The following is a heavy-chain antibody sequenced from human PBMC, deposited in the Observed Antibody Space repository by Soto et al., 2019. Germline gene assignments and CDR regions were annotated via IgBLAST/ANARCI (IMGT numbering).Heavy chain of an antibody. V-gene: IGHV1-69*13. CDR1: GGTFSSYA. J-gene: IGHJ6*02. CDR2: IIPIFGTA. CDR3: ARHPGGRGHYYGMDV. D-gene: IGHD2-15*01. Sequence: SVKVSCKASGGTFSSYAISWVRQAPGQGLEWMGGIIPIFGTANYAQKFQGRVTITADESTSTAYMELSGLRSEDTAVYYCARHPGGRGHYYGMDVWGQGTTVTVSS.